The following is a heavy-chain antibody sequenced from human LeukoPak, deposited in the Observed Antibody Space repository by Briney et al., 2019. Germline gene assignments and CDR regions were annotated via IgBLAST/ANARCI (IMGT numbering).Heavy chain of an antibody. CDR1: GDSICSYQ. Sequence: SETLSVTCTVSGDSICSYQWSWIRLPAGERLGWIGHFYTTGNTNYNPSLKSRVTISVDTSKNQFSLKLSSVTDADTAVYYCARNLGKGYYFYSWGQGTLVTVSS. J-gene: IGHJ4*02. D-gene: IGHD4-23*01. CDR2: FYTTGNT. CDR3: ARNLGKGYYFYS. V-gene: IGHV4-4*07.